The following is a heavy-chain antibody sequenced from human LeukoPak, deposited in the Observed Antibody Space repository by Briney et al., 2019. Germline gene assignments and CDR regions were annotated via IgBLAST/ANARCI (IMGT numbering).Heavy chain of an antibody. D-gene: IGHD6-13*01. CDR2: ISSGSSTI. Sequence: TGGSLRLSCAASGFTFSYYNMNWVRQAPGKGLEWVSYISSGSSTIHYADSVNGRFTISRDNAKDSLYLQMNSLRDEHTDVYFCARGHTSSWPTVDYWGQGTLVTVSS. CDR3: ARGHTSSWPTVDY. J-gene: IGHJ4*02. V-gene: IGHV3-48*02. CDR1: GFTFSYYN.